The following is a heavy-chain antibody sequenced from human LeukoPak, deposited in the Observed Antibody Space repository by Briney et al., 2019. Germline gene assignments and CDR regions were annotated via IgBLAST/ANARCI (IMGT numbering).Heavy chain of an antibody. Sequence: GASVKVSCKASGYTFATYDINWVRQATGQGLEWMGWMNPNSGNTGYAQKFQGRVTMTRNTSINTAYMELSSLRSDDTAVYYCARVPLWLYDSSGYLFDYWGQGTLVTVSS. CDR3: ARVPLWLYDSSGYLFDY. CDR2: MNPNSGNT. J-gene: IGHJ4*02. V-gene: IGHV1-8*01. D-gene: IGHD3-22*01. CDR1: GYTFATYD.